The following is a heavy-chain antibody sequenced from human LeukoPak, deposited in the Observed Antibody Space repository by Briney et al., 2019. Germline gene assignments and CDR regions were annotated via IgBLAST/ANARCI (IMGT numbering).Heavy chain of an antibody. CDR3: ATGSYGSIGAFDI. J-gene: IGHJ3*02. D-gene: IGHD5-18*01. V-gene: IGHV3-15*01. CDR2: IKSKTDGGTT. CDR1: GFTFSNAW. Sequence: GGSLRLSCAASGFTFSNAWMSWVRQAPGKGLEWVGRIKSKTDGGTTDYAAPVKGRFTISRDESKNTLYLQMNSLKTEDTDVYYCATGSYGSIGAFDIWGQGTMVTVSS.